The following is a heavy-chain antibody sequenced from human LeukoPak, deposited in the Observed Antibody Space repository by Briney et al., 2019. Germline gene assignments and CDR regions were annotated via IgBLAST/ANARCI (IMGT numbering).Heavy chain of an antibody. J-gene: IGHJ4*02. CDR1: GGSISSYY. D-gene: IGHD3-22*01. Sequence: SETLSLTCTVSGGSISSYYWSWIRQPAGKGLEWIGYIYYSGSTNYNPSLKSGVTISVDTSKNQFSLKLSSVTAADTAVYYCAGASYDSSGVHWGQGTLVTVSS. CDR3: AGASYDSSGVH. CDR2: IYYSGST. V-gene: IGHV4-59*01.